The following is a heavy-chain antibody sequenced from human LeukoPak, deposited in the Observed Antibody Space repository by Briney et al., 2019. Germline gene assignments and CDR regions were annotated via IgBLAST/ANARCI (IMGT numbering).Heavy chain of an antibody. Sequence: SETLSLTCTVSGGSISSYYWSWIRQPAGKGLEWIGRIYTSGSANYNPSLKSRVTMSVDTSKNQFSLKLSSVTAADTAVYYCCNYYDSSGYSGYWGQGTLVTVSS. CDR3: CNYYDSSGYSGY. D-gene: IGHD3-22*01. V-gene: IGHV4-4*07. J-gene: IGHJ4*02. CDR1: GGSISSYY. CDR2: IYTSGSA.